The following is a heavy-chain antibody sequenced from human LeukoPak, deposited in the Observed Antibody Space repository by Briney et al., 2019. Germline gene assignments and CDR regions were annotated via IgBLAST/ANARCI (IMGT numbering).Heavy chain of an antibody. V-gene: IGHV1-69*04. CDR2: IIPILGIA. J-gene: IGHJ4*02. D-gene: IGHD1-7*01. CDR1: GGTFSSYS. CDR3: ARDRVTGTPTGADY. Sequence: ASVKDSCKASGGTFSSYSISCVRQAPGQELEWMGRIIPILGIANYAQKFQGRVTITADKSTSTAYMELSSLRSEDTAVYYCARDRVTGTPTGADYWGQGTLVTVSS.